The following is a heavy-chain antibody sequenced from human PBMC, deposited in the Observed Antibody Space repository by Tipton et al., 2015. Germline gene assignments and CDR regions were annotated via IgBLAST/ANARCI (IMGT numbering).Heavy chain of an antibody. CDR2: MNPNSGNT. J-gene: IGHJ4*02. V-gene: IGHV1-8*02. CDR1: GYTFTSYG. Sequence: QLVQSGAEVKKPGASVKVSCKASGYTFTSYGICWVRQATGQGLEWMGWMNPNSGNTGYAQKFQDRVTMTRSTSISTAYMELSSLRSEDTAVYYCVRSPREEGFDYWGQGALVTVSS. CDR3: VRSPREEGFDY.